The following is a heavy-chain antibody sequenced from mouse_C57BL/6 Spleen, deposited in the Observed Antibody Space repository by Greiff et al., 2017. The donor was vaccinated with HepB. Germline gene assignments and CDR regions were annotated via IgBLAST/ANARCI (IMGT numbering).Heavy chain of an antibody. V-gene: IGHV14-2*01. CDR1: GFNIKDYY. D-gene: IGHD1-1*01. J-gene: IGHJ4*01. CDR2: IDPEDGET. CDR3: AFITTVVDYYAMDY. Sequence: VQLKQSGAELVKPGASVKLSCTASGFNIKDYYMHWVKQRTEQGLEWIGRIDPEDGETKYAPKFQGKATITADTPPNTAYLQLSSLTSEDTAVYYCAFITTVVDYYAMDYWGQGTSVTVSS.